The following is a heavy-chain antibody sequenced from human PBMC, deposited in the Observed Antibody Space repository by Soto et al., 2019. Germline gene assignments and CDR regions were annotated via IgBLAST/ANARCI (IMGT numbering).Heavy chain of an antibody. CDR3: GRGGSDSPMAPGY. D-gene: IGHD5-18*01. CDR1: GFTFSNYA. V-gene: IGHV3-23*01. Sequence: GGSLRLSCAASGFTFSNYAMSWVRQAPGKGLEWVSIISGTGSSTYYADSVKGRFTISRDNAKNTLYLQMNSLRAEDTAVFYCGRGGSDSPMAPGYWGQGTLVTVSS. J-gene: IGHJ4*02. CDR2: ISGTGSST.